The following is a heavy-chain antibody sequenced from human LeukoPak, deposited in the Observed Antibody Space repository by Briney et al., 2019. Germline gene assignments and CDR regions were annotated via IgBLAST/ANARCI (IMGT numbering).Heavy chain of an antibody. Sequence: GGSLRLSCAASGFTFSRYGMHWVRQAPGKGLEWVAVIWYDGSNKYYADSVKGRFTISRDNSKNTPYLQMDSLRAEDTAVYYCARLAVAGKGPFDYWGQGTLVTVSS. CDR3: ARLAVAGKGPFDY. CDR1: GFTFSRYG. CDR2: IWYDGSNK. D-gene: IGHD6-19*01. J-gene: IGHJ4*02. V-gene: IGHV3-33*01.